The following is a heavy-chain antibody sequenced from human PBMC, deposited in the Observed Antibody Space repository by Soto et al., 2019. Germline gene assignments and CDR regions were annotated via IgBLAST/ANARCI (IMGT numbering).Heavy chain of an antibody. V-gene: IGHV3-43*01. CDR3: AKGLFTVTTGGGFHY. D-gene: IGHD4-17*01. CDR2: ISWHGGST. Sequence: EVQLVESGGVVVQPGRSLRLSCAASGFTFHDYTMHWVRQAPGKGLEWVSLISWHGGSTDYADSVKGRFTISRDNSKNSLYLQMNSLRTEDTALYYCAKGLFTVTTGGGFHYWGQGTLVTVSS. J-gene: IGHJ4*02. CDR1: GFTFHDYT.